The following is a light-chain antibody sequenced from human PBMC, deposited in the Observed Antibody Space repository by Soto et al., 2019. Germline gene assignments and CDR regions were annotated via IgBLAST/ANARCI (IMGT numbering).Light chain of an antibody. CDR1: QFLSSY. J-gene: IGKJ1*01. Sequence: PGERATLSCRASQFLSSYLAWYQQKPGQPPRLLIYDTSNRATGIPARFSGSRSGTDFFLIHADDGPQDFSTYSSLQLNNFG. CDR2: DTS. V-gene: IGKV3-11*01. CDR3: LQLNN.